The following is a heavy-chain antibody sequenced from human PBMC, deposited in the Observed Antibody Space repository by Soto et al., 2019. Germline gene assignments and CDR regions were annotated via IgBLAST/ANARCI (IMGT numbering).Heavy chain of an antibody. J-gene: IGHJ4*02. Sequence: ASVKVSCKASGYTFTSYGISWVRQAPGQGLEWMGWISAYNGNTNYAQKLQGRVTMTTDTSTSTAYMELRSLRSDDTAVYYCARTHIVVVTAILYYFDYWGQGTLVTVSS. CDR3: ARTHIVVVTAILYYFDY. CDR2: ISAYNGNT. V-gene: IGHV1-18*04. D-gene: IGHD2-21*02. CDR1: GYTFTSYG.